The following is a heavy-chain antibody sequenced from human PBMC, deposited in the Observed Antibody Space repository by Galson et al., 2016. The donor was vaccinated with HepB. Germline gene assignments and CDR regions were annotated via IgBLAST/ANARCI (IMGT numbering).Heavy chain of an antibody. CDR1: GGSITRSGFY. Sequence: SETLSLTCTVSGGSITRSGFYWGWIRQPPGKGLEWVGSTFYTWTTSYYPTLKSRATISLATSKNQFSLQLTSVTAADTATYYCAGHCEGDCYNNLADAFDGWGQGTKVAVAS. CDR2: TFYTWTT. CDR3: AGHCEGDCYNNLADAFDG. J-gene: IGHJ3*01. D-gene: IGHD2-21*01. V-gene: IGHV4-39*01.